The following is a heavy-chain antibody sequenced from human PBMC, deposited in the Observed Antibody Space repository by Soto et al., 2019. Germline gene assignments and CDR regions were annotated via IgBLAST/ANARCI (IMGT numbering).Heavy chain of an antibody. J-gene: IGHJ4*02. V-gene: IGHV6-1*01. CDR3: ARGLLASVLYSIDY. Sequence: QVQLQQSGPGLVKPSQTLSLTCAISGDSVSSNSAAWIWIRQSPSRGLEWLGRTYYRSKWNNDYSASVISRITIHPCTPKNQVTLQMNSVTPVYTAVYYCARGLLASVLYSIDYWVQGNLVTVSS. D-gene: IGHD2-8*01. CDR1: GDSVSSNSAA. CDR2: TYYRSKWNN.